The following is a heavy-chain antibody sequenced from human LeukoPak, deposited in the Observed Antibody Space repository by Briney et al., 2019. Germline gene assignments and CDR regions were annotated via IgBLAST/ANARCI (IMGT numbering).Heavy chain of an antibody. D-gene: IGHD1-14*01. J-gene: IGHJ6*02. V-gene: IGHV3-15*01. Sequence: PGGSLRLSCAASGFTFSNAWMSWVRQAPGKGLEWVGRIKSKTDGGTTDYAAPVKGRFTISRDDSKNTLYMQMNSLKTEDTAVYYCTTDRGGMTPDVWGQGTTVTVSS. CDR2: IKSKTDGGTT. CDR1: GFTFSNAW. CDR3: TTDRGGMTPDV.